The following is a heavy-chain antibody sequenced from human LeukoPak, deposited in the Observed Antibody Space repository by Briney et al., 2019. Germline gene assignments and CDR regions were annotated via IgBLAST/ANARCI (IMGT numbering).Heavy chain of an antibody. CDR3: ARGYDYGDYVGDFDY. J-gene: IGHJ4*02. CDR2: ITTYNGNT. V-gene: IGHV1-18*01. D-gene: IGHD4-17*01. Sequence: GPSVKVSCKTSGYTFTSYPLTWVRQAPGQGLEWMGWITTYNGNTNYAQKLQGRVTITTDTSTSTAYMDLRGLRSDDTAVYFCARGYDYGDYVGDFDYWGQGTLVTVSS. CDR1: GYTFTSYP.